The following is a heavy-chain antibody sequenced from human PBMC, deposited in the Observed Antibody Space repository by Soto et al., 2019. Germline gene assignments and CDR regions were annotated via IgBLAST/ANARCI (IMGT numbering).Heavy chain of an antibody. D-gene: IGHD3-10*01. V-gene: IGHV3-30-3*01. CDR2: ISYDGRNK. CDR1: GFTFSSYA. CDR3: ARDRINMVREYFYY. Sequence: GGSLRLSCAASGFTFSSYAMHGVRQSPGKGLEGVAVISYDGRNKYYADSVKGRFTISRDNSKNTLYLQMNSLRAEDTAVYYCARDRINMVREYFYYSGQGTLVTVSS. J-gene: IGHJ4*02.